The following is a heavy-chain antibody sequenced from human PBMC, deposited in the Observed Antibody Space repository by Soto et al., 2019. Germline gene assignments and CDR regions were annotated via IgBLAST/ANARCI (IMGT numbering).Heavy chain of an antibody. D-gene: IGHD3-3*01. Sequence: GESLKISCKGSGYNFAGYWIAWVRQMPGKGLELMGIIYPSDSDTRYRPSFQGQVTISADKSISSAYLQWSSLRASDTAMYYCARGGVSTRTFDYWGQGTPVTVS. CDR1: GYNFAGYW. CDR3: ARGGVSTRTFDY. V-gene: IGHV5-51*01. CDR2: IYPSDSDT. J-gene: IGHJ4*02.